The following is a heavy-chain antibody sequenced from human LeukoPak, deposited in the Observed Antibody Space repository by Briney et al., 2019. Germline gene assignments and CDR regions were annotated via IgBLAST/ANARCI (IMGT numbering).Heavy chain of an antibody. CDR3: ADGELYDY. Sequence: PSETLSLTCAVYGGSFSGYYWSWIRQPPGRGLEWIGEINHSGSTNYNPSLKSRVTISVDTSKNQFSLKLSSVTAADTAVCYCADGELYDYWGQGTLVTVSS. J-gene: IGHJ4*02. CDR1: GGSFSGYY. D-gene: IGHD3-10*01. V-gene: IGHV4-34*01. CDR2: INHSGST.